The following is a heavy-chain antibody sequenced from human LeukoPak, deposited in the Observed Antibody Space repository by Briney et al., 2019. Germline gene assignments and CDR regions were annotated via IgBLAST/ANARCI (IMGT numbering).Heavy chain of an antibody. CDR2: TYYRSKGYN. CDR1: GGRVSSKSAA. CDR3: ALSSGWDLGMDV. D-gene: IGHD6-19*01. V-gene: IGHV6-1*01. Sequence: SQTLSLTCAISGGRVSSKSAAWNWIGQSPSRGLEWVGRTYYRSKGYNDYAVSVKRRITIDPDTSKNQFSLQLNSVPTEGTAVYYCALSSGWDLGMDVWGQRTTVTVSS. J-gene: IGHJ6*02.